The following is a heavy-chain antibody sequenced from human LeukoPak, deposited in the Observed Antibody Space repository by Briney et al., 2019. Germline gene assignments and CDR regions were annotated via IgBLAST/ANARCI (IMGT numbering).Heavy chain of an antibody. D-gene: IGHD1-26*01. CDR3: ARDYAGGGYSGSQPII. J-gene: IGHJ3*02. Sequence: SETLFLTCTVSGGSISSGGYYWTWIRQPPEKGVEWIGHIYDGGSTYYNPTLKSRVTISVDRSKNLFSLMLISMTASDTAVYYCARDYAGGGYSGSQPIIWGQGTMVTVSS. V-gene: IGHV4-30-2*01. CDR2: IYDGGST. CDR1: GGSISSGGYY.